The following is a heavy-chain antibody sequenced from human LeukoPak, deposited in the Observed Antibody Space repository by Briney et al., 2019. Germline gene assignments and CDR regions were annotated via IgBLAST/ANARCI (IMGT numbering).Heavy chain of an antibody. V-gene: IGHV4-28*01. CDR2: IYYSGST. CDR1: GYSISSSNW. CDR3: ARNPTPFRSWFDP. J-gene: IGHJ5*02. D-gene: IGHD2/OR15-2a*01. Sequence: SETLSLTCAVSGYSISSSNWWGWIRQPPGKGLEWIGYIYYSGSTYYNPSLKSRVTMSVDTSKNQFSLRLSSATAVDTAVYYCARNPTPFRSWFDPWGQGTLVTVSS.